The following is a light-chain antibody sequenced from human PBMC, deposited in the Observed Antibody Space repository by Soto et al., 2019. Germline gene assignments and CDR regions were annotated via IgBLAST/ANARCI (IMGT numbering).Light chain of an antibody. Sequence: DIQMTQSPSALSASVGDTVTITCLASHSVSGWLAGYHQKPGKAPKLVIYDVSALPKVVPPRFSGSGSGTQFTLTISCLHPDDFATYCSQKYESFSATFGPGPKVDIK. CDR2: DVS. CDR3: QKYESFSAT. V-gene: IGKV1-5*01. CDR1: HSVSGW. J-gene: IGKJ1*01.